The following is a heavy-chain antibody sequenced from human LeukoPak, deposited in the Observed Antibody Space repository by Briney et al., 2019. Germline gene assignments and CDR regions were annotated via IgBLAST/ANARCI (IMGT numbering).Heavy chain of an antibody. CDR3: ATLPGHYDFWSGRSDPFDY. Sequence: EASVKVSCRASGYTFTGYYMHWVRQAPGQGLEWMGWINPNSGGTNYAQKFQGRVTMTRDTSISTAYMELSRLRSDDTAVYYCATLPGHYDFWSGRSDPFDYWGQGTLVTVSS. D-gene: IGHD3-3*01. V-gene: IGHV1-2*02. CDR1: GYTFTGYY. J-gene: IGHJ4*02. CDR2: INPNSGGT.